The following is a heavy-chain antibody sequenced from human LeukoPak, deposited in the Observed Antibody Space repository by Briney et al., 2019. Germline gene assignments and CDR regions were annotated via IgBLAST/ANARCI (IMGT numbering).Heavy chain of an antibody. V-gene: IGHV4-34*01. Sequence: SETLSLTCAVYGGAFSGYYWSWIRQPPGKGLEGIGEINHSGSTYYNPSLKSRVTISVDTSKNQFSLKLSSVTAADTAVYYCARLGGYYDSTPGDYWGQGTLVSVSS. J-gene: IGHJ4*02. CDR1: GGAFSGYY. CDR2: INHSGST. D-gene: IGHD3-22*01. CDR3: ARLGGYYDSTPGDY.